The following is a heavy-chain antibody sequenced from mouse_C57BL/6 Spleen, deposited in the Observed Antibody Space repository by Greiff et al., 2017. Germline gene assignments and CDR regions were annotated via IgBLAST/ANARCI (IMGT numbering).Heavy chain of an antibody. V-gene: IGHV14-3*01. J-gene: IGHJ2*01. Sequence: VQLKESVAELVRPGASVKLSCTASGFNIKNTYMHWVKQRPEQGLEWIGRIDPANGNTKYAPKFQGKATITADTSSNTAYLQLSSLTSEDSAVYYCARGGITTVHFDYWGQGTTLTVSS. CDR3: ARGGITTVHFDY. D-gene: IGHD1-1*01. CDR1: GFNIKNTY. CDR2: IDPANGNT.